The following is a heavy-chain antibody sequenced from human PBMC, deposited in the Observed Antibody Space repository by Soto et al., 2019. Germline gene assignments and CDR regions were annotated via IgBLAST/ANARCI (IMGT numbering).Heavy chain of an antibody. CDR3: ARGDGDYYDGNGYLGRH. V-gene: IGHV3-74*01. CDR2: IKSDGSGT. CDR1: GFTFSSYW. J-gene: IGHJ4*02. Sequence: EVQLVESGGGSVQPGGSLRLSCAASGFTFSSYWMHWVRQAPGKGLVWGSRIKSDGSGTYYADSVKGRLTISRDNAKNTLYLQMNSLRAEDTAVDYCARGDGDYYDGNGYLGRHWGQGTLVTVSS. D-gene: IGHD3-22*01.